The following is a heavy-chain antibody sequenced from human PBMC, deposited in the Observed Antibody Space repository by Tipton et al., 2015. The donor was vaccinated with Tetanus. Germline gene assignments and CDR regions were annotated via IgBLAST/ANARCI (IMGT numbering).Heavy chain of an antibody. Sequence: TLSLTCTVSGGSIRGGTFYWGWIRQPPGKGLEWIGSIYESGDTYYIPSLKSRVTISGDTSTNQFSLTLNSMAAADTGVYYCARHQSGYFAPFDYWGQGKRVTVSS. V-gene: IGHV4-39*01. CDR3: ARHQSGYFAPFDY. CDR1: GGSIRGGTFY. J-gene: IGHJ4*02. D-gene: IGHD3-3*01. CDR2: IYESGDT.